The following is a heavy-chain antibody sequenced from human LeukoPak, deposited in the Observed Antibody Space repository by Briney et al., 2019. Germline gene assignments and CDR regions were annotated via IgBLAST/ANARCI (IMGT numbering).Heavy chain of an antibody. V-gene: IGHV3-23*01. CDR1: GFTFSSYP. CDR3: ARERVTTTTFDY. D-gene: IGHD4-11*01. CDR2: ISSSGGST. Sequence: GGSLRRSCAASGFTFSSYPMSWVRQAPGKGLEWVSLISSSGGSTYYADSVRGRFTISRDKAKSTLYLQMDSLRAEDTALYYCARERVTTTTFDYWGQGTLVTVSS. J-gene: IGHJ4*02.